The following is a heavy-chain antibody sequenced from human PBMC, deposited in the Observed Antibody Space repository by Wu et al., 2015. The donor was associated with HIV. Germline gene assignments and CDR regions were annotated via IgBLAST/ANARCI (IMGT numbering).Heavy chain of an antibody. J-gene: IGHJ6*03. CDR3: ARDLSQRAHYYMDV. CDR1: GYTFTNYG. Sequence: QVQLVQSGAEVKKPGASVKVSCKTSGYTFTNYGLSWVRQAPGQGLEWMGWISNYNGNTIYAQSLQGRVTLTTDSSTSTAYMELRTLTSDGTAVYYCARDLSQRAHYYMDVWGTGTTVIVSS. V-gene: IGHV1-18*01. CDR2: ISNYNGNT.